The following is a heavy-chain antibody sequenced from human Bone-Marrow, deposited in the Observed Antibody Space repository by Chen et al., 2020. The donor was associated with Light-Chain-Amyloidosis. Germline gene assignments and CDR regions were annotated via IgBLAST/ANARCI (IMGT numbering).Heavy chain of an antibody. Sequence: EVQLVESGGGLVKPGGSLRLSCAASGFTFGRHSMHWVRQAPGTGLEWVSSISTSSSYIHYADSMKGRFTISRDNAKNALFLQMNSLRAEDTAVYYCVREVYDYNYGASYYYYSMDVWGQGTTVTVSS. CDR3: VREVYDYNYGASYYYYSMDV. D-gene: IGHD5-18*01. V-gene: IGHV3-21*02. J-gene: IGHJ6*02. CDR1: GFTFGRHS. CDR2: ISTSSSYI.